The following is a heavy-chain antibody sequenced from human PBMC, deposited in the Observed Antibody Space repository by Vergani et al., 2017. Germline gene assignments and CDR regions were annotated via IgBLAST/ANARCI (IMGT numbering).Heavy chain of an antibody. CDR3: ARHTTYTNS. J-gene: IGHJ4*02. CDR2: IYPADSDT. Sequence: EVELVQSGPEMRKPGESLKISCKGSEYSFGNYWIGLVRQMPGKGLECMGIIYPADSDTRYSPSFQGQVTISADKSISTAFLQWDSLQASDTALYYCARHTTYTNSWGQGTLVTVSS. CDR1: EYSFGNYW. D-gene: IGHD1-1*01. V-gene: IGHV5-51*01.